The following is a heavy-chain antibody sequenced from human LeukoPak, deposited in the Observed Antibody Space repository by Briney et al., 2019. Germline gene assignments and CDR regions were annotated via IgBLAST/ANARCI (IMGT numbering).Heavy chain of an antibody. V-gene: IGHV4-34*01. CDR1: GGSFSGYY. D-gene: IGHD3-10*01. J-gene: IGHJ5*02. CDR2: INHSGST. Sequence: SETLSLTCAVYGGSFSGYYWSWIRQPPGKGLEWIGEINHSGSTNYNPSLKSRVTISVDTSKNQFSLKLSSVTAADTAVYYCARVDLRYYGSGGQFDPWGQGTLVTVSS. CDR3: ARVDLRYYGSGGQFDP.